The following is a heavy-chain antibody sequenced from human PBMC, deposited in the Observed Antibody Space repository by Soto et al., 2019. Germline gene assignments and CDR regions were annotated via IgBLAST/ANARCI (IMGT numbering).Heavy chain of an antibody. V-gene: IGHV1-18*01. CDR2: ITTYNGDT. CDR3: ARVLLSLVMSDSRYGMDV. CDR1: DYTFTTYG. D-gene: IGHD2-21*01. Sequence: QVQLVQSGAEVKKPGASVKVSCKASDYTFTTYGITWVRQAPGQGLEWMGWITTYNGDTNYAQKLQGRVTVTTDTSTNTAYMELRSLKSDDTAVYYCARVLLSLVMSDSRYGMDVWGQGTTVTVSS. J-gene: IGHJ6*02.